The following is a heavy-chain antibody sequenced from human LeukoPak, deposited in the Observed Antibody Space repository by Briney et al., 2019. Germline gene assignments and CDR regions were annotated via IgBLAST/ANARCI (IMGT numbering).Heavy chain of an antibody. CDR2: IWYDGTNK. Sequence: GGSLRLSCAASGFTFSDYGIHWVRQAPGKGLEWVAVIWYDGTNKYYGDSVKGRFTISRDNSKNTLYLQMNSLRAEDTAVYYCARVARGNSGAFDIWGQGTMVTVSS. D-gene: IGHD4-23*01. CDR3: ARVARGNSGAFDI. J-gene: IGHJ3*02. V-gene: IGHV3-33*01. CDR1: GFTFSDYG.